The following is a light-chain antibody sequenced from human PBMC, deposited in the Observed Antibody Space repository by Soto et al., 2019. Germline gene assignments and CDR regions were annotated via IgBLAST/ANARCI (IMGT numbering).Light chain of an antibody. J-gene: IGKJ5*01. Sequence: EIVLTQSPGTLSLSPGERATLSCRASQSVNSDYLGWFQQKPGPAPRLLIYGASTRATGIPDRFSGSGSGTDFTLTISRLEPEDFAVYYCHHYGGSPITFGQGTRLEIK. V-gene: IGKV3-20*01. CDR3: HHYGGSPIT. CDR1: QSVNSDY. CDR2: GAS.